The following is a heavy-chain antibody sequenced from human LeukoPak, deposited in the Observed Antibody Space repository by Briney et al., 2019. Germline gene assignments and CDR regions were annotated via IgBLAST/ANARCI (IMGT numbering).Heavy chain of an antibody. CDR2: IRYDGSNK. CDR3: AKDRVGYCSSTSCYTNWFDP. D-gene: IGHD2-2*02. CDR1: GFTFSSYG. J-gene: IGHJ5*02. Sequence: GGSLRLSCAASGFTFSSYGMHWVRQAPGKGLEWVAFIRYDGSNKYYADSVKGRFTISRDNSKNTLYLQMNSLRAEDTAVYYCAKDRVGYCSSTSCYTNWFDPWGQGTLITVSS. V-gene: IGHV3-30*02.